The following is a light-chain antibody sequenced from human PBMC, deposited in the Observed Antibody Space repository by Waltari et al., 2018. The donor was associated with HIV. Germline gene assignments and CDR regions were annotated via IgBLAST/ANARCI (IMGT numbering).Light chain of an antibody. CDR2: GAF. CDR1: QDIGNS. J-gene: IGKJ4*01. Sequence: DIQMTQSPSSLSASMGDTVTITCLASQDIGNSVSWFQQQPGKVPKLLVHGAFILQGGVPSRFRGSGSGTDYTLTITGLQAEDFATYFCQQYYGVPLTFGGGTRV. V-gene: IGKV1-NL1*01. CDR3: QQYYGVPLT.